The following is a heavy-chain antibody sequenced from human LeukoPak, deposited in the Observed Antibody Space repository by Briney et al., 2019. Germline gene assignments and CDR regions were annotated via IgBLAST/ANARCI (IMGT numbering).Heavy chain of an antibody. Sequence: KTGGSLRLSCAASGFTFSSFAMSWVRQAPGKGLEWVSAISASGASTYYADSVKGRFTISRDNSKNTLYLQLNSLRAEDTAVYFCAKDGPYSNGYPFDYWGQGTLATVSS. CDR2: ISASGAST. V-gene: IGHV3-23*01. J-gene: IGHJ4*02. CDR3: AKDGPYSNGYPFDY. D-gene: IGHD3-22*01. CDR1: GFTFSSFA.